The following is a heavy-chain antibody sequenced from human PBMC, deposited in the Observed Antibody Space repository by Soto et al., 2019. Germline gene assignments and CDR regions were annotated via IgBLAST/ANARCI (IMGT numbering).Heavy chain of an antibody. CDR2: IIPIFGTS. V-gene: IGHV1-69*06. J-gene: IGHJ4*02. Sequence: QVQVVQSGAEVKKPGSSVKVSCKASGGASRAYAISWVRQAPGHGLEWMGGIIPIFGTSNHAQKFRDRVTITADKSTSTAYMELSSLRSEDTAVYYCAGWTVDAVQLYYFDYWGQGTLVTVSS. CDR1: GGASRAYA. CDR3: AGWTVDAVQLYYFDY. D-gene: IGHD5-18*01.